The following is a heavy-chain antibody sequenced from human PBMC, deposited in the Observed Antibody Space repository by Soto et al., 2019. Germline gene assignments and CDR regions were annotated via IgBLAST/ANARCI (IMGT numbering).Heavy chain of an antibody. V-gene: IGHV1-69*06. CDR3: ARPLEGGYSGNDLHYYYYYGIDV. CDR2: IIPSFGST. D-gene: IGHD5-12*01. J-gene: IGHJ6*02. Sequence: QVQLVQSGAEVKKPGSSVKVSCRASGGTLSRHAVSWGRQAPGQGLEWMGGIIPSFGSTKYAQKFQGRVTITVNKSTNTAYIELRSLNSEDTAVYYCARPLEGGYSGNDLHYYYYYGIDVWGQGTTVTVSS. CDR1: GGTLSRHA.